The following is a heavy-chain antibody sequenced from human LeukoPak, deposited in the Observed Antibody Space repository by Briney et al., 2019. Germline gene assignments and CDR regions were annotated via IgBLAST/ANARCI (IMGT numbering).Heavy chain of an antibody. CDR1: SGSIINSDLY. CDR3: AGGIGTTVRGYFDF. Sequence: SQTLSLTCTVSSGSIINSDLYWSWIRQSPGKGLEWIGYIYHSTNTYYNPSLKSRVTMSVDSSKNQFSLRLTSVTAADTAVYYCAGGIGTTVRGYFDFWGQGTQVTVSS. D-gene: IGHD4-11*01. J-gene: IGHJ4*02. CDR2: IYHSTNT. V-gene: IGHV4-30-2*06.